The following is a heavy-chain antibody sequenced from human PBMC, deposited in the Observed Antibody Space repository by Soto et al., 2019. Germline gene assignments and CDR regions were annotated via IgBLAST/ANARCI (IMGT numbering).Heavy chain of an antibody. Sequence: ASVKVSCKASAYSFTNYVVHWVRQAPGQRLEWMGWINPGNGNTKYSQKFQGRVTITRDTSATTAYMELSSLRSEDTAVYYCAREYHSSSWYLDPWGQGTLVTVSS. D-gene: IGHD6-13*01. CDR1: AYSFTNYV. CDR3: AREYHSSSWYLDP. CDR2: INPGNGNT. J-gene: IGHJ5*02. V-gene: IGHV1-3*01.